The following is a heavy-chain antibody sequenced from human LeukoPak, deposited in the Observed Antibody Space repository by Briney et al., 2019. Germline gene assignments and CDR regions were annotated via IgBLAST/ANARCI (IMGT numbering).Heavy chain of an antibody. CDR2: ISGSGDST. Sequence: GGSLRLSCAASGFTFSSYAMSWVRQAPGKGLEWVSAISGSGDSTYYADSVKGRFTISRDNSKNTLYLQMNSLRAEDTAVYYCAKDLLRNTAMVTGYYYYYYMDVWGKGTTVTVSS. J-gene: IGHJ6*03. V-gene: IGHV3-23*01. CDR3: AKDLLRNTAMVTGYYYYYYMDV. D-gene: IGHD5-18*01. CDR1: GFTFSSYA.